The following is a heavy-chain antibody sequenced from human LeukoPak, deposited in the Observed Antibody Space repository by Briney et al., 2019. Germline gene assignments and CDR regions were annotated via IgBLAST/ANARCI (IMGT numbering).Heavy chain of an antibody. CDR1: GFTFSDYY. D-gene: IGHD3-10*01. CDR3: ARDGHAYGRGSPHY. V-gene: IGHV3-11*01. CDR2: ISSSGSTK. J-gene: IGHJ4*02. Sequence: GGSLRLSCAASGFTFSDYYMSWIRQAPGKGLEWVSYISSSGSTKYYADSVRGRFTISRDNAKNSFLQMNSLRAEDTAVYYCARDGHAYGRGSPHYWGQGTLVSVSS.